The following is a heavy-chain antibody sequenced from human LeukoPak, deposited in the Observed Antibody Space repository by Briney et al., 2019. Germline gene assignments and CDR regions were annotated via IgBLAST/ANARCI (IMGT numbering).Heavy chain of an antibody. V-gene: IGHV3-43*02. CDR3: ATWAFYQGSDV. CDR2: IRADGGRT. D-gene: IGHD2/OR15-2a*01. CDR1: GFTFGDYA. Sequence: PGGSLRLSCAASGFTFGDYAMHWVRQAPGKGLEWVSLIRADGGRTYYADSVNGRFTISRDNSKNSLYLQMNSLRTDDTSLYYCATWAFYQGSDVWGQGSTVTVSS. J-gene: IGHJ6*02.